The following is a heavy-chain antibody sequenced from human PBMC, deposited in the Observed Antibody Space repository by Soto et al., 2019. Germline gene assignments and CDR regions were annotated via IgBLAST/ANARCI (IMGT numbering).Heavy chain of an antibody. CDR2: IGVGGGDR. CDR1: GFTFSSYA. D-gene: IGHD3-10*01. CDR3: ARVRFGELV. Sequence: EVQLVESGGGLVQPGGSLRLSCAASGFTFSSYAMSWVRQAPGKGLEWVSIIGVGGGDRYYPESVKGRFTISRDNSRDTLYLEMNSLRDEDMAVYYCARVRFGELVWGQGTLVTVSS. V-gene: IGHV3-23*04. J-gene: IGHJ4*02.